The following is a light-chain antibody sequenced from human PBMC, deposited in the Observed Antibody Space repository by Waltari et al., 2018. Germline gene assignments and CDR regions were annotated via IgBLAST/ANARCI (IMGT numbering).Light chain of an antibody. Sequence: DIVMTQSPDSLAVSLGERATINFKSSQTILHNPNNNYYLAWYQQKPGQPPKLLIYWASTRESGVPDRFSGSGSGTDFTLTISSLQAEDVAVYYCQQYDSPPWTFGQGTKVEI. CDR1: QTILHNPNNNYY. CDR2: WAS. CDR3: QQYDSPPWT. J-gene: IGKJ1*01. V-gene: IGKV4-1*01.